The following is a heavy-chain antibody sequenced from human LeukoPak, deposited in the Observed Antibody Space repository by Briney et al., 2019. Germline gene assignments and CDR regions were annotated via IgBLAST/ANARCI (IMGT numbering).Heavy chain of an antibody. CDR3: GRSYEGFDY. D-gene: IGHD5-12*01. Sequence: GESLKISCKGSGYSFTTYWIGWVRQKPGKGLEWMGIIYPSDSDTRYSPSFQSQVTISADKSISTAYLQWSSLKASDTAIYYCGRSYEGFDYWGQGTLVTVSS. CDR2: IYPSDSDT. J-gene: IGHJ4*02. V-gene: IGHV5-51*01. CDR1: GYSFTTYW.